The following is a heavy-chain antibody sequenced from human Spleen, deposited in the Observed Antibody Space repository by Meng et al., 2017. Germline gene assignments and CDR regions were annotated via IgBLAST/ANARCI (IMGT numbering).Heavy chain of an antibody. Sequence: QPQLQESGPGLVRPSGTLSLTCGVSGGSINNDQWWSWVRQPPGKGLEWIGEIYHSGRSNYNPSVKSRVTMSVDKSQNHFTLKLTSVTAADTAVYYCTTLYGDSISWGQGTLVTVSS. D-gene: IGHD4-17*01. CDR1: GGSINNDQW. CDR3: TTLYGDSIS. CDR2: IYHSGRS. V-gene: IGHV4-4*02. J-gene: IGHJ4*02.